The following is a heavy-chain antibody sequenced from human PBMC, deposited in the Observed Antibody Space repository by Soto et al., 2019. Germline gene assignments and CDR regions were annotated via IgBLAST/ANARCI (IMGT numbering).Heavy chain of an antibody. CDR3: ATFRGSGYTGYYYGMDV. CDR1: GGTFSSYT. Sequence: SVKVSCKASGGTFSSYTISWVRQAPGQGLEWMGRIIPILGIANYAQKFQGRVTITADKSTSTAYMELSSLRSEDTAVYYCATFRGSGYTGYYYGMDVWGQGTTVTVSS. CDR2: IIPILGIA. D-gene: IGHD3-22*01. V-gene: IGHV1-69*02. J-gene: IGHJ6*02.